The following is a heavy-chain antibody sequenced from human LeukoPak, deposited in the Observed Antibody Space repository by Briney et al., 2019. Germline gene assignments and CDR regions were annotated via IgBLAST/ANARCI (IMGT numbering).Heavy chain of an antibody. V-gene: IGHV3-11*04. CDR3: ARDHYDYVWGSSTFDY. CDR2: ISSSGSTI. D-gene: IGHD3-16*01. J-gene: IGHJ4*02. Sequence: KAGGSLRLSCAASGFTFSDYYMSWIRQAPGKGLEWVSYISSSGSTIYYADSVKGRFTISRDNSKNTLYLQMNSLRAEDTAVYYCARDHYDYVWGSSTFDYWGQGTLVTVSS. CDR1: GFTFSDYY.